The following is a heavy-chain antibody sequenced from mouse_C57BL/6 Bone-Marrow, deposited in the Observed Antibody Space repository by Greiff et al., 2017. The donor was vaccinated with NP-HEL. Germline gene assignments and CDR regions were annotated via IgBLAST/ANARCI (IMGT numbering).Heavy chain of an antibody. D-gene: IGHD2-4*01. V-gene: IGHV1-78*01. Sequence: VMLVESDAELVKPGASVKISCKVSGYTFTDHTIHWMKQRPEQGLEWIGYIYPRDGSTKYNEKFKGKATLTADKSSSNAYMQLNSLTSEDSAVYFCARERYDYDGFAYWGQGTLVTVSA. CDR1: GYTFTDHT. J-gene: IGHJ3*01. CDR3: ARERYDYDGFAY. CDR2: IYPRDGST.